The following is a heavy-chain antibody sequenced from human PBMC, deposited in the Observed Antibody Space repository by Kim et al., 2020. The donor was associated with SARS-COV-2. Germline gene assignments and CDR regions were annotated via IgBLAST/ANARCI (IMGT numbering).Heavy chain of an antibody. V-gene: IGHV1-2*02. CDR2: INPNSGGT. Sequence: ASVKVSCKASGYTFTGYYMHWVRQAPGQGLEWMGWINPNSGGTNYAQKFQGRVTMTRDTSISTAYMELSRLRSDDTAVYYCARGPPDCSGGSCYSGGVDYWGQGTLVTVSS. CDR3: ARGPPDCSGGSCYSGGVDY. CDR1: GYTFTGYY. J-gene: IGHJ4*02. D-gene: IGHD2-15*01.